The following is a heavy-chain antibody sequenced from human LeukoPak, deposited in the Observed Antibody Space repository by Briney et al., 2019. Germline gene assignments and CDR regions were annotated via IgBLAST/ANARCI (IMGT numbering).Heavy chain of an antibody. D-gene: IGHD4-17*01. CDR2: IWYDGSNK. J-gene: IGHJ4*02. CDR1: GFTFSNFA. V-gene: IGHV3-33*01. CDR3: ARGVTTVDY. Sequence: GGSLRLSCAASGFTFSNFAMHWVRQAPGKGLEWVAVIWYDGSNKYYADYVKGRFTISRDNSKNTLYLQMNSLTAEDTAVYYCARGVTTVDYWGQGTLVTVSP.